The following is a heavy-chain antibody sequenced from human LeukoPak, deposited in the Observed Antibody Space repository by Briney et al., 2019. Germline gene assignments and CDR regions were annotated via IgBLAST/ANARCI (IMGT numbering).Heavy chain of an antibody. CDR2: ISSSGSTI. CDR1: GFTFSSYE. CDR3: AADYYDSSGYLEYFQH. V-gene: IGHV3-48*03. D-gene: IGHD3-22*01. Sequence: GGSLRLSCAASGFTFSSYEMNWVRQAPGKWLEWVSYISSSGSTIYYADSVKGQFTISRDNAKNSLYLQMNSLRAEDTAVYYCAADYYDSSGYLEYFQHWGQGTLVTVSS. J-gene: IGHJ1*01.